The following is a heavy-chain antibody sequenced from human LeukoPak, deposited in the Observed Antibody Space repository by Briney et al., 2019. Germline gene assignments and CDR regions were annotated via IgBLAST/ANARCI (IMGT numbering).Heavy chain of an antibody. CDR1: GFAFRDYN. CDR3: ARDRGVVVPAAPYYYYYMDV. Sequence: GGSLRLSCAASGFAFRDYNMNWVRQAPGKGLEWVSYISSSSSTIYYADSVKGRFTISRDNAKNSLYLQMNSLRAEDTAVYYCARDRGVVVPAAPYYYYYMDVWGKGTTVTVSS. D-gene: IGHD2-2*01. V-gene: IGHV3-48*04. CDR2: ISSSSSTI. J-gene: IGHJ6*03.